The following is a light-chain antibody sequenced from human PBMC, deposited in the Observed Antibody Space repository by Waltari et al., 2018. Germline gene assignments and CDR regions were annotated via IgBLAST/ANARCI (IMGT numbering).Light chain of an antibody. CDR2: WAS. J-gene: IGKJ4*01. V-gene: IGKV4-1*01. Sequence: DIVMTQSPDSLALSLGQRANSSCQSSPSVLHASNNRNYLAWYPQRPGQSPKLLISWASTRQSGVPDRFSGSGSAADFTLTITSLQAEDVATYYCQQYYSTPLTFGGGTKVAIK. CDR1: PSVLHASNNRNY. CDR3: QQYYSTPLT.